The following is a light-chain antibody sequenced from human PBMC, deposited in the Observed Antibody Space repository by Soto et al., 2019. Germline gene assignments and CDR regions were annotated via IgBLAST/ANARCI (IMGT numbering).Light chain of an antibody. CDR2: EVR. V-gene: IGLV2-14*01. CDR1: SSDVGGYNY. Sequence: QAVVTQPASVSGSPGQSITISCTGTSSDVGGYNYVSWYQQHPGKVPKLLIYEVRNRPSGVSNRFSGSKSGNTASLTISGLQAEDETDYYCSSYTSSSSSWVFGGGTKVTVL. CDR3: SSYTSSSSSWV. J-gene: IGLJ3*02.